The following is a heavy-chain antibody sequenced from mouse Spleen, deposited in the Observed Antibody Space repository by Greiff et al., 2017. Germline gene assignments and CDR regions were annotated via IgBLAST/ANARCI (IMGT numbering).Heavy chain of an antibody. CDR1: GYTFTDYY. Sequence: EVQLQQSGPELVKPGASVKISCKASGYTFTDYYMNWVKQSHGKSLEWIGDINPNNGGTSYNQKFKGKATLTVDKSSSTAYMELRSLTSEDSAVYYCAKTYYGSSYLHWYFDVWGAGTTVTVSS. CDR2: INPNNGGT. V-gene: IGHV1-26*01. J-gene: IGHJ1*01. D-gene: IGHD1-1*01. CDR3: AKTYYGSSYLHWYFDV.